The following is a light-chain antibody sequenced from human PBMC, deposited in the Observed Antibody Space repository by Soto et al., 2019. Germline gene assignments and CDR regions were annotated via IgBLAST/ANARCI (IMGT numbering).Light chain of an antibody. CDR1: QSISSY. CDR2: GAS. J-gene: IGKJ1*01. CDR3: QKYDNWPPTWT. V-gene: IGKV3-15*01. Sequence: EVVMTQSAATLCVSPGEGVTLXCRASQSISSYFDWYQQKPGQAPRVLIXGASPRATGIPDRLRGSGSGTEFTLTTRSLQSEDFAVYYCQKYDNWPPTWTFGQGTKVDIK.